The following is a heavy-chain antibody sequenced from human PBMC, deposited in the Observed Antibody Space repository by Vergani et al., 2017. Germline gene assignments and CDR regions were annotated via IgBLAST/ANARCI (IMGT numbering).Heavy chain of an antibody. J-gene: IGHJ4*02. V-gene: IGHV1-46*03. Sequence: QVQVVQSGAEVKKSGASVKVSCKTSGYTFSNYYMHWVRQAPGQGLEWMGIINPSGGHTKYAQKLQGRVTMTRDTSTSTVYMELSSLRSEDTAIYYCARGDYGILTGYRYWGQGTLVTVSA. CDR3: ARGDYGILTGYRY. D-gene: IGHD3-9*01. CDR2: INPSGGHT. CDR1: GYTFSNYY.